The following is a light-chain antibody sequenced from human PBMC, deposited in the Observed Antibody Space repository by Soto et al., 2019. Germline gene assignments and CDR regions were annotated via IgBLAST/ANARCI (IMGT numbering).Light chain of an antibody. Sequence: EIVLTQSPGTLSLSPGERATLSCRASQSVSSSYLAWYQQKPGQAPRLLIDGASSRATGIPDRFSGSGSGTDFTLNISRLEPEDFAVYYCQQYCSSPIFTFGPGTKVDIK. CDR1: QSVSSSY. CDR2: GAS. V-gene: IGKV3-20*01. CDR3: QQYCSSPIFT. J-gene: IGKJ3*01.